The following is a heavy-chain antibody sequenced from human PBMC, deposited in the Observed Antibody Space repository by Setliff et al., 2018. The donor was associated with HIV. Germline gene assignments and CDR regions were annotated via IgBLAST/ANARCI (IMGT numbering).Heavy chain of an antibody. V-gene: IGHV3-21*01. CDR3: VRWGLPYGIDA. Sequence: GGSLRLSCAGSGFILSEYTISWVRQTPGKGLEWVSAIGGSGTYYADSVKGRFTISRDNAKDSLYLQMHSLRAEDTAVYYCVRWGLPYGIDAWGQGTLVTVS. CDR2: IGGSGT. CDR1: GFILSEYT. J-gene: IGHJ4*02. D-gene: IGHD3-16*01.